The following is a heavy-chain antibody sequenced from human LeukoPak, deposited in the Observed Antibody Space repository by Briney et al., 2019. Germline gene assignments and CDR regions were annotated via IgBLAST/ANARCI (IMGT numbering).Heavy chain of an antibody. CDR3: ARESLGPPYYFDY. CDR2: IYTSGST. D-gene: IGHD1-26*01. CDR1: GASISSGTDY. Sequence: PSQTLSHTCNVSGASISSGTDYWSWIRQPAGKGLVWIGRIYTSGSTKYNPSLKSRVTISIDTSKNQFSLKLTSVTAADTAVYYCARESLGPPYYFDYWGQGTLVTVSS. V-gene: IGHV4-61*02. J-gene: IGHJ4*02.